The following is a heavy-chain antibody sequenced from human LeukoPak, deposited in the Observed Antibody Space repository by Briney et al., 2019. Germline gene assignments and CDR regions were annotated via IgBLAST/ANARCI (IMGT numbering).Heavy chain of an antibody. Sequence: ASVKVSCKASGYTFTSYGISWVRQAPGQGLEWMGWISAYNGNTNYAQKLQGRVTMTTDTSTSTAYMELRSLRSDDTAVYCCARALTSWETFDYWGQGTLVTVSS. CDR1: GYTFTSYG. D-gene: IGHD2-2*01. J-gene: IGHJ4*02. CDR2: ISAYNGNT. V-gene: IGHV1-18*01. CDR3: ARALTSWETFDY.